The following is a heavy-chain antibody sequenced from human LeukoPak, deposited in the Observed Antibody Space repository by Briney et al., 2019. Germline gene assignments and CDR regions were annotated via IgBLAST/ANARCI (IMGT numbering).Heavy chain of an antibody. CDR3: ARCLRSGNSNFGH. Sequence: GGSLRLSCAVSGFTFRSYWMSWVRQPPGKGLEWVGNIKPDGSEKYHVHDVKGRFTISTDNTKNSLYLQMNTLRAEAKAIYYCARCLRSGNSNFGHWGQGALVTVSS. V-gene: IGHV3-7*01. CDR1: GFTFRSYW. J-gene: IGHJ5*02. D-gene: IGHD4-23*01. CDR2: IKPDGSEK.